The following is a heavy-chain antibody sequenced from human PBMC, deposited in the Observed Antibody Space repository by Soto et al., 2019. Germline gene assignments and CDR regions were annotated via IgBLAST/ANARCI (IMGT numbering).Heavy chain of an antibody. CDR1: GYTFTSYY. J-gene: IGHJ5*02. CDR3: ARDYNPISTTVTTDWFDP. CDR2: IKPSGGST. Sequence: ASVKVSCKASGYTFTSYYMHWVRQAPGQGLEWMGIIKPSGGSTSYAQKFQGRVTMTRDTSTSTVYMELSSLRSEDTAVYYCARDYNPISTTVTTDWFDPWGQGTLVTVSS. D-gene: IGHD4-17*01. V-gene: IGHV1-46*01.